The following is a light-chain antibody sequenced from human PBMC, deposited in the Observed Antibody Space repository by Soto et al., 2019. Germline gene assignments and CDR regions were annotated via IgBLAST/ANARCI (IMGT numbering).Light chain of an antibody. CDR3: LQYDTWPPGT. J-gene: IGKJ1*01. Sequence: EIVMTQSPATLSVSPGEGATFSCRASQSINTKIAWYQLKPGQAPRLLIYDASIRATGIPARFSGSGSGTEFSLTINSLQSEDFGVYYCLQYDTWPPGTFGQGTKVDIK. CDR1: QSINTK. CDR2: DAS. V-gene: IGKV3-15*01.